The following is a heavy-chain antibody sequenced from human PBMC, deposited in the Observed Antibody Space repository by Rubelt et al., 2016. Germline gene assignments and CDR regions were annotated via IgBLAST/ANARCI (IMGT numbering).Heavy chain of an antibody. V-gene: IGHV3-7*03. CDR1: GFTFSPCW. D-gene: IGHD3/OR15-3a*01. Sequence: EVQLVESGGGLVQPGGSLRLSCSASGFTFSPCWMSWVRQAPGKGLEWVANINQDGSAKYYVDSVKGRFTISRDNAENSLSLQMNSLRAEDTAVYYCARSCDKGTVDYWGQGTLVTVSS. CDR3: ARSCDKGTVDY. J-gene: IGHJ4*02. CDR2: INQDGSAK.